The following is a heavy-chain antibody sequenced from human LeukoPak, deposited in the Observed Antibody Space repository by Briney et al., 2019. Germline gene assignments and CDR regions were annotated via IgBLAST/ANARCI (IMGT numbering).Heavy chain of an antibody. D-gene: IGHD2-21*02. CDR2: IYYSGST. CDR3: ATTVVVTAIPSNDAFDI. V-gene: IGHV4-59*08. J-gene: IGHJ3*02. Sequence: PSETLSLTCSVSGGSLKSYYWNWIRQPPGKGLEWIGYIYYSGSTNYNPSLKSRVTISVDTSKNQFSLKLSSVTAAGTAVYYCATTVVVTAIPSNDAFDIWGQGTMVTVSS. CDR1: GGSLKSYY.